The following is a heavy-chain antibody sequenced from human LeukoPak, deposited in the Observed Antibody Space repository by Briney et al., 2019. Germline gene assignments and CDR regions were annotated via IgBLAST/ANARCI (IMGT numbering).Heavy chain of an antibody. CDR3: ARGMGLGWELPIDY. D-gene: IGHD1-26*01. J-gene: IGHJ4*02. Sequence: ASVKVSCRASGGTFSSYAISWVRQAPGQGLEWMGWISAYNGNTNYAQKLQGRVTMTTDTSTSTAYMELRSLRSDDTAVYYCARGMGLGWELPIDYWGQGTLVTVSS. CDR2: ISAYNGNT. V-gene: IGHV1-18*01. CDR1: GGTFSSYA.